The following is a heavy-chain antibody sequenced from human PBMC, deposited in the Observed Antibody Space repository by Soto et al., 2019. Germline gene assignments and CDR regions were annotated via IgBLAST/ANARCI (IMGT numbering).Heavy chain of an antibody. CDR3: ARVVGFWSGYSNFGY. J-gene: IGHJ4*02. V-gene: IGHV4-34*01. CDR1: GGSFSGYY. CDR2: INHSGST. Sequence: SETLSLTCAVYGGSFSGYYWSWIRQPPGKGLEWIGEINHSGSTNYNPSLKSRVTISVDTSKNQFSLKLSSVTAADTAVYYCARVVGFWSGYSNFGYWGQGPLVTVSS. D-gene: IGHD3-3*01.